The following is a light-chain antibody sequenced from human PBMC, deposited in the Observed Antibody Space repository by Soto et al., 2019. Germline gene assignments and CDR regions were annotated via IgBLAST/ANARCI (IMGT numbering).Light chain of an antibody. CDR3: TSYAGINNLV. Sequence: QSALTQPPSASGSPGQSVTISCTGTSSDIGGYNFVSWYQQHPGKAPKLMIYDVTKRPSGVPDPFSGSKSGNTASLTVSGLQAEDEADYYCTSYAGINNLVFGGGTKLTVL. CDR2: DVT. V-gene: IGLV2-8*01. J-gene: IGLJ2*01. CDR1: SSDIGGYNF.